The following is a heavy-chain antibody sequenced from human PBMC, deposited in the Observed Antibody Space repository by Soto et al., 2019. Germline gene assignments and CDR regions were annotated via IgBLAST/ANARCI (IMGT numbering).Heavy chain of an antibody. CDR2: ISYDGSNK. CDR3: AREPALYGSGSAFDI. CDR1: GFTFSSYA. Sequence: GGSLRLSCAASGFTFSSYAMHWVRQAPGKGLEWVAVISYDGSNKYYADSVKGRFTISRDNSKNTLYLQMNSLRAEDTAVYYCAREPALYGSGSAFDIWGQGTMVTVSS. D-gene: IGHD3-10*01. J-gene: IGHJ3*02. V-gene: IGHV3-30-3*01.